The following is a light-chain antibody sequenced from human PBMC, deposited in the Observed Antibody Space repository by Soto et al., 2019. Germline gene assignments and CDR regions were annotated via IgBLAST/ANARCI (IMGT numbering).Light chain of an antibody. J-gene: IGKJ3*01. CDR1: QGISNY. CDR3: QNYNPALGIT. V-gene: IGKV1-27*01. Sequence: DIQMTQSPSSLSASVGDRVTITCRASQGISNYLAWYQQKPGKVPRLLIYGASTLQSGVPFRFSGSGSGTDFTLTISSLQPEDAATYYCQNYNPALGITFGPGTKVDIK. CDR2: GAS.